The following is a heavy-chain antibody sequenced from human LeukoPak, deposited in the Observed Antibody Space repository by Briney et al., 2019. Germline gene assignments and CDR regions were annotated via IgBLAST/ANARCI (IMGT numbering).Heavy chain of an antibody. CDR1: GFTFSSYS. CDR2: ISSSSSYI. D-gene: IGHD5-12*01. Sequence: GGSLRLSCAASGFTFSSYSMNWVRQAPGKGLEWVSSISSSSSYIYYADSVKGRFTISRDNAKNSLYLQMNSLRAEDTAVYYCARDQGGYPVGIDYWGQGTLVTVSS. CDR3: ARDQGGYPVGIDY. V-gene: IGHV3-21*01. J-gene: IGHJ4*02.